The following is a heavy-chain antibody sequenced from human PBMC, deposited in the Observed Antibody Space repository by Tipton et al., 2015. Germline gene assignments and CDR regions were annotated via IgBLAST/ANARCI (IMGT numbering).Heavy chain of an antibody. V-gene: IGHV3-9*01. CDR3: AKDYGEDVH. CDR1: GFTFDKYA. Sequence: SLRLSCAASGFTFDKYAIHWVRQAPGKGLEWVSGISLDSDRIGYADSVKGRFTISRDNSKNTLYLQMNSLRAEDTAIYYCAKDYGEDVHWGQGALVTVSS. J-gene: IGHJ4*02. D-gene: IGHD4-17*01. CDR2: ISLDSDRI.